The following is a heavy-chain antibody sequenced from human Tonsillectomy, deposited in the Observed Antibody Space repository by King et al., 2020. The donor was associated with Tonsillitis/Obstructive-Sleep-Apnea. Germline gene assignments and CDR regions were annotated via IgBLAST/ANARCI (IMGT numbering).Heavy chain of an antibody. CDR3: ARHSKPKGREHYFDF. CDR1: GGSITSDLHY. V-gene: IGHV4-39*01. D-gene: IGHD1/OR15-1a*01. CDR2: IYYSGTT. J-gene: IGHJ4*02. Sequence: QLQESGPGLVKPSETLSLTCTVSGGSITSDLHYWGWVRKPPGKGLEWIGSIYYSGTTYYNASLKSRLTISVDTSKKQFSLNLSAVTAADTALYFCARHSKPKGREHYFDFWGQGTLVTVSS.